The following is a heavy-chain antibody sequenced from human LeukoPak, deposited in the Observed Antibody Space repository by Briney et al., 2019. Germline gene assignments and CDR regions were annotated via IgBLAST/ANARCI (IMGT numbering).Heavy chain of an antibody. V-gene: IGHV4-59*08. Sequence: PSETLSLTCTVSGGSISSYYWSWIRQPPGRGLEWIGYIYYSGSTNYNPSLKSRVTISVDTSKNQFSLKLSSVTAADTAVYYCARWGQYCSSTSCSNWFDPWGQGTLVTVSS. D-gene: IGHD2-2*01. J-gene: IGHJ5*02. CDR2: IYYSGST. CDR1: GGSISSYY. CDR3: ARWGQYCSSTSCSNWFDP.